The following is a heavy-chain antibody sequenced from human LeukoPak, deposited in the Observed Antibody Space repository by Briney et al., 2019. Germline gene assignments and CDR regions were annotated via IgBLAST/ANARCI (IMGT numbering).Heavy chain of an antibody. Sequence: SETLSLTCTISGDSISSNNYNWGWIRQPPGKGLEWIGNIYYSGSTYYNPSLKNRVTMSVDTSKNQFSLKLSSVTAADTAVYYCARDLIVPDAMTGSGSYSTDYWGQGTLATVSS. V-gene: IGHV4-39*07. D-gene: IGHD3-10*01. CDR2: IYYSGST. J-gene: IGHJ4*02. CDR1: GDSISSNNYN. CDR3: ARDLIVPDAMTGSGSYSTDY.